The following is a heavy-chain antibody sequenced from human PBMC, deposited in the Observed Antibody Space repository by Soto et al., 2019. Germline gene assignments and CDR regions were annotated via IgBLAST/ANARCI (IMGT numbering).Heavy chain of an antibody. V-gene: IGHV3-53*02. CDR2: NRGGTT. D-gene: IGHD3-3*01. CDR1: GFSVSGDY. CDR3: ARATEWNALDI. J-gene: IGHJ3*02. Sequence: DVQLVETGGGLIQPGGSLRLSCAASGFSVSGDYMNWVRQGPGKGLEWVSVNRGGTTYYAASVRGRFTISREDSENTLFLQMNSLRAEDTAVYYCARATEWNALDIWGQGTMVTVSS.